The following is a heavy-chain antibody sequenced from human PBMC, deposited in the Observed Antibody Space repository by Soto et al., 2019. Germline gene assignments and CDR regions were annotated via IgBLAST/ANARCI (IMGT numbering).Heavy chain of an antibody. CDR3: ARVGYDSSGCGTDI. V-gene: IGHV4-4*02. J-gene: IGHJ3*02. CDR1: GGSISSSNW. D-gene: IGHD3-22*01. Sequence: QVQLQESGPGLVKPSGTLSLTCAVSGGSISSSNWWSWVRQPPGKGPEWIGEIYHSGTTNYNPSLKSRVTIAVDKSKSQFALKLSFVPAADTAVYYCARVGYDSSGCGTDIWGRGTMVTVSS. CDR2: IYHSGTT.